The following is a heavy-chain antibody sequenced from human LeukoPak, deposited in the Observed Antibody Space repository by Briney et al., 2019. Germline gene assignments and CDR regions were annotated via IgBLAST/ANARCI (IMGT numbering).Heavy chain of an antibody. CDR1: GGSISSGGYS. D-gene: IGHD3-10*01. CDR3: ARGRRGSGRRYWFDP. CDR2: IYHSGST. V-gene: IGHV4-30-2*01. J-gene: IGHJ5*02. Sequence: SETLSLTCAVSGGSISSGGYSWSWIRQPPGKGLEWIGYIYHSGSTYYNPSLKSRVTISVDTSKNQFSPKLSSVTAADTAVYYCARGRRGSGRRYWFDPWGQGTLVTVSS.